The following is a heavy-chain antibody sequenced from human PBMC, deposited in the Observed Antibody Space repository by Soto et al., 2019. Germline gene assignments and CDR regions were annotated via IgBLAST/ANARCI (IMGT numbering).Heavy chain of an antibody. J-gene: IGHJ6*02. CDR2: IKSKTGGGTT. D-gene: IGHD3-22*01. V-gene: IGHV3-15*07. CDR3: DSSGYLYYYYGMDV. CDR1: GFTFSNAW. Sequence: GGSLRLSCAASGFTFSNAWMNWVRQAPGKGLEWVGRIKSKTGGGTTDYAAPVKGRFTISRDDSKNTLYLQMNSLKTEDTAEYYYDSSGYLYYYYGMDVWGQGTTVTVSS.